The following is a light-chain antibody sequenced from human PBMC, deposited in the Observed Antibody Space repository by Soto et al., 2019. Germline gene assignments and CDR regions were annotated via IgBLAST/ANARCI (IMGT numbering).Light chain of an antibody. CDR2: EAS. CDR1: QDISNY. V-gene: IGKV1-27*01. Sequence: QMTQSPSSLSASVGDRVTITCRASQDISNYLAWYQQKPGGAPKLLIYEASTLQSGVPSRFSCSGSGADFTLTISSLQPEDVAIYYCQKYNDAPRTFGPGTRVEMK. J-gene: IGKJ1*01. CDR3: QKYNDAPRT.